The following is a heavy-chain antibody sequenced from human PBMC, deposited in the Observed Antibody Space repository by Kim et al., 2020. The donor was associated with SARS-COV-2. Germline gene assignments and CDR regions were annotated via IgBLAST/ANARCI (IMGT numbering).Heavy chain of an antibody. CDR3: AKDRGAGVRGHPMDV. J-gene: IGHJ6*02. D-gene: IGHD3-10*01. Sequence: DTVKGRFTLSRDNSKNSLYLQMNSLRTEDTALYYCAKDRGAGVRGHPMDVWGQGTTVTVSS. V-gene: IGHV3-43*01.